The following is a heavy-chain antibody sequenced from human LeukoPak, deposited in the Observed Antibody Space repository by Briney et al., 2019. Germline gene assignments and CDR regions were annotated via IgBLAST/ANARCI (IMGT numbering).Heavy chain of an antibody. J-gene: IGHJ4*02. D-gene: IGHD2-15*01. CDR3: ATVSLHCSGGSWFGGAFDS. CDR1: GYSLSSGYY. CDR2: IYHSGST. V-gene: IGHV4-38-2*02. Sequence: PETLSLTCTVSGYSLSSGYYWGWIRQPPGKGLEWIGRIYHSGSTYYNQSLKSRVTISVDTSKNQFSLKLSSVTAADTAVYYCATVSLHCSGGSWFGGAFDSWGEGTLVSASS.